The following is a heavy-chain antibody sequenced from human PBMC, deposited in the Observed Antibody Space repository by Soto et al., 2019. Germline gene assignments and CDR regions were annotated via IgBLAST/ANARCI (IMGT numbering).Heavy chain of an antibody. V-gene: IGHV3-33*01. CDR1: GFTFSSYG. CDR3: ARYPITGARYYGMDV. CDR2: IWYDGSNK. J-gene: IGHJ6*02. D-gene: IGHD3-10*01. Sequence: QVQLVESGGGVVQPGRSLRLSCAASGFTFSSYGMPWVRQAPGKGLEWVAVIWYDGSNKYYADSVKGRFTISRDNSQNPLYLQMNSLRAEDTAVYYCARYPITGARYYGMDVWGQGTTVTVSS.